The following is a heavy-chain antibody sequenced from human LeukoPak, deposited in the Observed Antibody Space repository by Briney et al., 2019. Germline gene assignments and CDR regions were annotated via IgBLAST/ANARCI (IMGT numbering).Heavy chain of an antibody. V-gene: IGHV4-34*01. J-gene: IGHJ4*02. CDR3: ARHPLGSYSGYDHRPSGYFDS. Sequence: SETLSLTCAVYGGSFSGYYWSWIRQPPGKGLEWIGEINHSGSTNYNPSLKSRVTISVATSKNQFSLKLSSVTAADTAVYYCARHPLGSYSGYDHRPSGYFDSWGQGTLATVSS. D-gene: IGHD5-12*01. CDR1: GGSFSGYY. CDR2: INHSGST.